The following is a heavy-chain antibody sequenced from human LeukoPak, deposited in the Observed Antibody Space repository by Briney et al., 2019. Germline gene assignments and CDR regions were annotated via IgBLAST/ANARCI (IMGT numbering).Heavy chain of an antibody. CDR1: GYTFTDYY. CDR2: INPNSGAT. Sequence: VASVKVSCKASGYTFTDYYINWVRQAPGQSLEWMGWINPNSGATKFAQKFQGRVTLTRDTSINTAYMELTSLRSDDTAVYFCARDRQYGTSWRRTSFDPWGQGTLVTVSS. J-gene: IGHJ5*02. CDR3: ARDRQYGTSWRRTSFDP. V-gene: IGHV1-2*02. D-gene: IGHD1-14*01.